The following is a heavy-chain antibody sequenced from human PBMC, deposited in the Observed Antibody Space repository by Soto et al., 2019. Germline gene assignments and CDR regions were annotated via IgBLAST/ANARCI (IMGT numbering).Heavy chain of an antibody. J-gene: IGHJ2*01. D-gene: IGHD1-26*01. CDR2: VSPIFGTT. V-gene: IGHV1-69*01. Sequence: QVQLVQSGAEVKKPGSSVKVSCKASGGSFSSPTISWVRQAPGQGLEWMGGVSPIFGTTNYAQKFQGRVTITADASSGTAYMELSSRKSEDTAVYYCAGGGSSGGGYFDLWGRGTLVTVSS. CDR1: GGSFSSPT. CDR3: AGGGSSGGGYFDL.